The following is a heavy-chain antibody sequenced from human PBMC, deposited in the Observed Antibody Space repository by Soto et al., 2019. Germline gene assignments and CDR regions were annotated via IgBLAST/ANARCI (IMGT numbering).Heavy chain of an antibody. Sequence: QVQLVQSGAEVKKPGASVKVSCKASGYTFTSYSISWVRQAPGQGLEWMGWISAYNGNTNYAQMLQGRVTMTTDTTTKTGYMELRGLGFDGTAVYYCARDAPPADYWGQGTLVTVSS. CDR3: ARDAPPADY. CDR1: GYTFTSYS. V-gene: IGHV1-18*04. J-gene: IGHJ4*02. CDR2: ISAYNGNT.